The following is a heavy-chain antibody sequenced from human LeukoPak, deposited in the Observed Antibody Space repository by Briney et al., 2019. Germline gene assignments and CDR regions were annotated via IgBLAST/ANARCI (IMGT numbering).Heavy chain of an antibody. Sequence: GGSLRLSCAASGFTFSRFWMHWVRQAPGKGLVWVSRINTDGGDTIYADSVKGRFTISRDNAKNTLYLQMNSLRAEDTAVYYCARDQSIAGPTTADYWGQGTLVTVS. V-gene: IGHV3-74*01. CDR1: GFTFSRFW. J-gene: IGHJ4*02. D-gene: IGHD1-26*01. CDR3: ARDQSIAGPTTADY. CDR2: INTDGGDT.